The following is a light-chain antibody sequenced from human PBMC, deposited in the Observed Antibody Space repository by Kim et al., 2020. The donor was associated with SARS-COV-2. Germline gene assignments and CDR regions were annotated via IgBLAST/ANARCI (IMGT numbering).Light chain of an antibody. V-gene: IGKV1-39*01. Sequence: DIQMTQSPSSLSASVGDRVTITCRASQSISSYLNWYQQKPGKAPNLLIYAASSFQSGVPSRFSGSGSGTDFTLTISSLQPEDFATYYCQQSYSTPLLTFGGGTKVDIK. CDR3: QQSYSTPLLT. J-gene: IGKJ4*01. CDR2: AAS. CDR1: QSISSY.